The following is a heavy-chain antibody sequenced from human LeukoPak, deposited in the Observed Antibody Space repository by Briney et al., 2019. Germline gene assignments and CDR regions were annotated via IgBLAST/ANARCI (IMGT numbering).Heavy chain of an antibody. CDR3: ANAVEMATPGWDAFDI. CDR1: GGTFSSYA. V-gene: IGHV1-8*02. Sequence: ASVKVSCKASGGTFSSYAISWVRQAPGQGPEWMGWMNPNSGNTGYAQKFQGRVTMTRNTSISTAYMELSSLRSEDTAVYYCANAVEMATPGWDAFDIWGQGTMVTVSS. D-gene: IGHD5-24*01. CDR2: MNPNSGNT. J-gene: IGHJ3*02.